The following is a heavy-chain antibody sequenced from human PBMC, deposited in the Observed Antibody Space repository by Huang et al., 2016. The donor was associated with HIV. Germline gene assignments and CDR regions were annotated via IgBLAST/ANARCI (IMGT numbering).Heavy chain of an antibody. V-gene: IGHV3-30*02. D-gene: IGHD3-22*01. Sequence: QVQLVESGGGVVQPGGSLRLSCAASGFTFSSFGMHWVRQAPGKGSEWVAYIRFDGGLQHYGDSVKGRFTISRDNSKNTLYLEMKSLNDEDTAVYYCAKEGEVGWLGPLDYWGQGTVVSVSS. CDR1: GFTFSSFG. J-gene: IGHJ4*02. CDR2: IRFDGGLQ. CDR3: AKEGEVGWLGPLDY.